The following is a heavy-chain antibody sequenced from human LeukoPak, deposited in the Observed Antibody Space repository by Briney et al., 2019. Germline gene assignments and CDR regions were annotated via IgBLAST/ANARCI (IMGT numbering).Heavy chain of an antibody. Sequence: SETLSLTCTVSGGSISSYYWSWIRQPPGKGLEWIGYIYYSGSTNYKSSLKSRVTISVDTSKNQFSLKPSSVTAADTAVYYCARTTEGGYSYGYFYYYYMDVWGKGTTVTISS. V-gene: IGHV4-59*01. CDR3: ARTTEGGYSYGYFYYYYMDV. J-gene: IGHJ6*03. D-gene: IGHD5-18*01. CDR1: GGSISSYY. CDR2: IYYSGST.